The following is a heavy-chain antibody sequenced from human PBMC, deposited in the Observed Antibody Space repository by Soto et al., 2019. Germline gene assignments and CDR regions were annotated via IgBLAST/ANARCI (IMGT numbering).Heavy chain of an antibody. CDR1: GYTFTSYA. J-gene: IGHJ6*02. Sequence: GASVKVSCKASGYTFTSYAMHWVRQAPGQRLEWMGWINAGNGNTKYSQKFQGRVTITRDTSASTAYMELSSLRSEDTAVYYCARDDVAHSFLMKDYYYYGMDVWGQGTTVTVSS. D-gene: IGHD5-18*01. V-gene: IGHV1-3*01. CDR3: ARDDVAHSFLMKDYYYYGMDV. CDR2: INAGNGNT.